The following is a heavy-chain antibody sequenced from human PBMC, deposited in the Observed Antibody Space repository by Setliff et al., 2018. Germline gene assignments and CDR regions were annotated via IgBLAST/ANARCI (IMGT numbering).Heavy chain of an antibody. D-gene: IGHD2-8*01. CDR1: GYTLSNSI. Sequence: ASVKVSCKASGYTLSNSILSWVRQAPGQGLGWVGWISAYNGKTYSAQKFQDRVTLTTHTSTNMGYLELRDLRSDDTAVYYCLRLVRYCTKIACQATSGDEVWGLGTLVTVSS. J-gene: IGHJ4*02. V-gene: IGHV1-18*01. CDR2: ISAYNGKT. CDR3: LRLVRYCTKIACQATSGDEV.